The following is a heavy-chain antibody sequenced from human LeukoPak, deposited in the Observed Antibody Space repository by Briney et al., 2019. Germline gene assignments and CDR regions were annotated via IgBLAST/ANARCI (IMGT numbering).Heavy chain of an antibody. J-gene: IGHJ3*02. CDR3: ARGYYYDSSGYYVDAFDI. V-gene: IGHV4-59*01. Sequence: SETLSLTCTVSGVSMSSYYWSWIRQPPGKGLEWIGYIYYSGSTNYNPSLKSRVTISVDTSKNQFSLKLSSVTAADTAVYYCARGYYYDSSGYYVDAFDIWGQGTMVTVSS. CDR2: IYYSGST. CDR1: GVSMSSYY. D-gene: IGHD3-22*01.